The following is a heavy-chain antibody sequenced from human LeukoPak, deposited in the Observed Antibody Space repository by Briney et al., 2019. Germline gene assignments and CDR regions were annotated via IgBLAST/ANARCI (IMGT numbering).Heavy chain of an antibody. J-gene: IGHJ3*02. CDR1: GGTFSSYA. Sequence: VASVKVSCKASGGTFSSYAISWVRQAPGQGLEWMGGFIPIFGTANYAQKFQGRVTITADESTSTAYMELSSLRSEDTAVYYCARDPSKWELLADAFDIWGQGTMVTVSS. V-gene: IGHV1-69*13. D-gene: IGHD1-26*01. CDR3: ARDPSKWELLADAFDI. CDR2: FIPIFGTA.